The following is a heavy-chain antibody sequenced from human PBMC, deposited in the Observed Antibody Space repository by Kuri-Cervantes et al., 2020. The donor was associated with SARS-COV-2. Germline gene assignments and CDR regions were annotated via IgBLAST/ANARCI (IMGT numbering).Heavy chain of an antibody. CDR3: ARLGGYRSGYNWFDP. J-gene: IGHJ5*02. V-gene: IGHV4-38-2*02. CDR1: GYSISSGYY. CDR2: IYHSGST. Sequence: SETLSLTCTVSGYSISSGYYWGWIRQPPGKGLEWIGSIYHSGSTYYNPSLESRVTISVDTSKDQFSLNLISVTAADTAVYCCARLGGYRSGYNWFDPWGQGTLVTVSS. D-gene: IGHD5-18*01.